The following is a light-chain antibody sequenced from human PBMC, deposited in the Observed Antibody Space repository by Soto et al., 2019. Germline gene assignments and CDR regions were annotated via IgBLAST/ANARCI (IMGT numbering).Light chain of an antibody. CDR3: QQRSNWPPPYT. CDR2: DAS. CDR1: QSVSSY. Sequence: EIVLTLSPATVSLSPGERATLSCRASQSVSSYLAWYQQRPGQAPRLLIYDASTRATGIPARFSGSGSGTDFTLTISSLEPEDFAVYYCQQRSNWPPPYTFGQGTKLEIK. V-gene: IGKV3-11*01. J-gene: IGKJ2*01.